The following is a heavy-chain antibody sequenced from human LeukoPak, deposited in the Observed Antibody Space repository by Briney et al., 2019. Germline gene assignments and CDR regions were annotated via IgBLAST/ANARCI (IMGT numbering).Heavy chain of an antibody. CDR1: GFTFSSYG. D-gene: IGHD3-3*01. J-gene: IGHJ4*02. CDR2: ISYDGSNK. V-gene: IGHV3-30*18. Sequence: PGGSLRLSCAASGFTFSSYGMHWVRQAPGKGLEWVAVISYDGSNKYYADSVKGRFTISRDNSKNTLYLQMNSLRAEDTAVYYCAKPREAGSGYYFDYWGQGTLVTVSS. CDR3: AKPREAGSGYYFDY.